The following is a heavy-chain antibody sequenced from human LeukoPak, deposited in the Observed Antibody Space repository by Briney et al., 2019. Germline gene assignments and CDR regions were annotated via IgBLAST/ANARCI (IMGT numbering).Heavy chain of an antibody. Sequence: PSETLSLTCTVSSGAISSYFWNWVRQAPGKGLEWIGLIHVSGSTNSSPSLKSRVTVSLDTSKNQFSLRLTSVTAADTAIYYCARRRGGFGEGEFDSWGPGTLVTVSS. CDR3: ARRRGGFGEGEFDS. D-gene: IGHD3-16*01. CDR1: SGAISSYF. J-gene: IGHJ4*02. V-gene: IGHV4-4*09. CDR2: IHVSGST.